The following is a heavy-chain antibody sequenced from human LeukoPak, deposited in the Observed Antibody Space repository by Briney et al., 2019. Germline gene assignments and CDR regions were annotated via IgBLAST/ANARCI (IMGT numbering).Heavy chain of an antibody. Sequence: SETLSLTCTVSGGSISSSSYYCGWIRQPPGKGLGWIGSIYYSGSTYYNPSLKSRVTISVDTSKNQFSLKLSSVTAADTAVYYCARGAAVAGGWYFDLWGRGTLVTVSS. CDR3: ARGAAVAGGWYFDL. V-gene: IGHV4-39*01. CDR1: GGSISSSSYY. D-gene: IGHD6-19*01. J-gene: IGHJ2*01. CDR2: IYYSGST.